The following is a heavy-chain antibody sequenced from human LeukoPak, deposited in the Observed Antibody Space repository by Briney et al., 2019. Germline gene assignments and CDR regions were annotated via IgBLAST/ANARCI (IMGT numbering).Heavy chain of an antibody. V-gene: IGHV4-38-2*02. CDR2: IYHSGST. CDR3: ARVEDYYGMDV. CDR1: GYSISSGYY. D-gene: IGHD1-1*01. Sequence: SETLSLTCTVSGYSISSGYYWGWIRQPPGKGLEWIGSIYHSGSTYYNPSLKSRVTISVDTSKNQFSLKLSSVTAADTAVYYCARVEDYYGMDVWGQGTTVTVSS. J-gene: IGHJ6*02.